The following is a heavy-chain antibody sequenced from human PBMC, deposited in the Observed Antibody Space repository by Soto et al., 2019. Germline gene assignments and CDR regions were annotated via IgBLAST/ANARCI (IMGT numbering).Heavy chain of an antibody. CDR2: ISYDGSNK. CDR1: GFTFSSYA. CDR3: AIHPYYGAKDAFDV. D-gene: IGHD4-17*01. Sequence: GGSLTLSCAASGFTFSSYAMHWVRQAPGKGLEWVAVISYDGSNKYYADSVKGRFTISRDNSTNTLYLQMNSLRAEDTAGYYCAIHPYYGAKDAFDVWGQGTMVTVSS. J-gene: IGHJ3*01. V-gene: IGHV3-30-3*01.